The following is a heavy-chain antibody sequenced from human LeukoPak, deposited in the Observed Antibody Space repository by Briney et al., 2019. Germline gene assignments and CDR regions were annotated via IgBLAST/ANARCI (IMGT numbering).Heavy chain of an antibody. D-gene: IGHD2-21*02. CDR3: ARGMTWSAY. J-gene: IGHJ4*02. CDR2: IKGDGSEK. Sequence: PGGSLRLSCAASGFTFSTYWMLWVRQAPGKGLEWVANIKGDGSEKHYVDSVKGRFTISRGNAKSTLYLQMNSLRADDTALYYCARGMTWSAYWGQGTMVAVAS. CDR1: GFTFSTYW. V-gene: IGHV3-7*04.